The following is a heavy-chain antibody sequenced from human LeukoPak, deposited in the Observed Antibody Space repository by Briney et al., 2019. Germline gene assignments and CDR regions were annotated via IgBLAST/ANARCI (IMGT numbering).Heavy chain of an antibody. CDR3: AKGNHGSNWFDP. Sequence: GGSLRLSCAASGFTFSSYAMSWVRQAPGKGLEWVSAISGSGGGTYYADSVKGRFTISRDNSKNTLYLQMNSLRAEDTAVYYCAKGNHGSNWFDPWGQGTLVTVSS. CDR1: GFTFSSYA. V-gene: IGHV3-23*01. J-gene: IGHJ5*02. CDR2: ISGSGGGT. D-gene: IGHD3-10*01.